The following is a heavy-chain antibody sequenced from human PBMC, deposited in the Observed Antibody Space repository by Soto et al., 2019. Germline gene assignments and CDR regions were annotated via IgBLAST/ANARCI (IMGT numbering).Heavy chain of an antibody. J-gene: IGHJ4*02. CDR1: GGSISSGDYY. CDR2: IYYSGST. CDR3: ARALVFSWSGIYYFDY. V-gene: IGHV4-61*08. D-gene: IGHD3-3*01. Sequence: SETLSLTCTVSGGSISSGDYYWSWIRQPPGKGLEWLGYIYYSGSTNYNPSLKSRVTISIDTSKNQFSLRLSSVTAADTAVYYCARALVFSWSGIYYFDYWGQGALVTVS.